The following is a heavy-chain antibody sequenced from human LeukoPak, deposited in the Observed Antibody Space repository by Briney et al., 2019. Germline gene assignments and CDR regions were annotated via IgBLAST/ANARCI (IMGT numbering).Heavy chain of an antibody. CDR1: GGSISSGSYY. Sequence: SQTLSLTCTVSGGSISSGSYYWSWIRQPAGKGLEWIGRIYTSGSTNYNPSLKSRVTISVDTSKNQFSLKLSSVTAADTAVYYCARDLRGCSYGYYFYYMDVWGKGTTVTVSS. D-gene: IGHD5-18*01. V-gene: IGHV4-61*02. CDR3: ARDLRGCSYGYYFYYMDV. CDR2: IYTSGST. J-gene: IGHJ6*03.